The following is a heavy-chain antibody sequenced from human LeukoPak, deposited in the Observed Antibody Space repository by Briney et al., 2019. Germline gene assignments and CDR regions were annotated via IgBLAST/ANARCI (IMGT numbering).Heavy chain of an antibody. V-gene: IGHV3-74*01. CDR3: ARGHPFDY. J-gene: IGHJ4*02. CDR1: GFTSSDYW. Sequence: GGSLRLSCAASGFTSSDYWMHWVRHAPGKGLVWVSRMNSAGTTTNYADSVKGRFTISRDTAKNTLYLQMNSLRAEDTAVYYCARGHPFDYWGQGTLVTVSS. CDR2: MNSAGTTT.